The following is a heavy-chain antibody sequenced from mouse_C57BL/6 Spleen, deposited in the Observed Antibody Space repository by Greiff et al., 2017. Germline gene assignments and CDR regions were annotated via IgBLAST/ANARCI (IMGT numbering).Heavy chain of an antibody. CDR1: GYTFTSYW. CDR2: IYPGSGST. Sequence: QVQLQQPGAELVKPGASVKMSCKASGYTFTSYWITWVKQRPGQGLEWIGDIYPGSGSTNYNEKFKSKATLTVDTSSSTAYMQLSSLTSEDSAVYYWAKNHYGSSWFAYWGHGALVTVSA. J-gene: IGHJ3*01. V-gene: IGHV1-55*01. CDR3: AKNHYGSSWFAY. D-gene: IGHD1-1*01.